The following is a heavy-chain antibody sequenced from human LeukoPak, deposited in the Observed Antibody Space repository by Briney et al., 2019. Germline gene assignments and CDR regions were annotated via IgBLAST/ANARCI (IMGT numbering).Heavy chain of an antibody. Sequence: ASVKVSCKASGYTFTDYYMHWVRQAPGQGLEWMGWINPNSGGTNYAQQFQGRVTMTRDTSIRTAYMELNRLRSDDTAVYYCARGSRGMIVVANWFDPWGQGTLVTVSS. D-gene: IGHD3-22*01. J-gene: IGHJ5*02. CDR1: GYTFTDYY. CDR2: INPNSGGT. CDR3: ARGSRGMIVVANWFDP. V-gene: IGHV1-2*02.